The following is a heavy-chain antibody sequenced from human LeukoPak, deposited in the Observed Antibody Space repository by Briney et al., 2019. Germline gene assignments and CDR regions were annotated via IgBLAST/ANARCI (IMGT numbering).Heavy chain of an antibody. CDR1: GFTSGSYS. D-gene: IGHD4-17*01. CDR2: ISYDGRNT. CDR3: ARNSVTTGYYFDY. V-gene: IGHV3-30*04. J-gene: IGHJ4*02. Sequence: GGSLRLSCAASGFTSGSYSMHWVRQAPGKGLEWVAVISYDGRNTYYAKSVKGRFTISRDDSKNTLYLQMNSLRADDTAVYYCARNSVTTGYYFDYWGQGTLVTVSS.